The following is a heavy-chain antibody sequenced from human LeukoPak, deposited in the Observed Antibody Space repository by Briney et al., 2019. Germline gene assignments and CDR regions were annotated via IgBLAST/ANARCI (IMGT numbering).Heavy chain of an antibody. CDR2: INHSGST. CDR1: GGSFSGYY. J-gene: IGHJ4*02. Sequence: PSETLSLTCAVYGGSFSGYYWNWIRQSPGKGLEWIGEINHSGSTNYNPSLKSRVTMSVDTSKNQFSLKLSSVTAADTAVYYCARGAYHYGSGSYYFDYWGQGTLVTVSS. V-gene: IGHV4-34*01. CDR3: ARGAYHYGSGSYYFDY. D-gene: IGHD3-10*01.